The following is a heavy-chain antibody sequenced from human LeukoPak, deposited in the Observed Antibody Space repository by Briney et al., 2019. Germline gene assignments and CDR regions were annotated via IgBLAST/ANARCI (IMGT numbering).Heavy chain of an antibody. CDR2: INAGNGNT. Sequence: GASVKVSCKASGYTFTSYAMHWARQAPGQRLEWMGWINAGNGNTKYSQKFQGRVTITRDTSASTAYMELSSLRSEDTAVYYCAREGYCSGGSCYGWFDPWGQGTLVTVSS. CDR1: GYTFTSYA. D-gene: IGHD2-15*01. J-gene: IGHJ5*02. CDR3: AREGYCSGGSCYGWFDP. V-gene: IGHV1-3*01.